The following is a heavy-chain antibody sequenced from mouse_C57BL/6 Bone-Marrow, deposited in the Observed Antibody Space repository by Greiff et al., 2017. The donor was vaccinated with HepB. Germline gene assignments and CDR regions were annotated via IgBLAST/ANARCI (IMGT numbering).Heavy chain of an antibody. Sequence: VQLQQPGAELVRPGSSVKLSCKASGYTFTSYWMDWVKQRPGQGLEWIGNIYPSDSETHYNQKFKDKATLTVDKSSSTAYMQLSSLTSEDSAVYYCARKGDYYGSSPDYWGQGTTLTVSS. V-gene: IGHV1-61*01. D-gene: IGHD1-1*01. CDR2: IYPSDSET. CDR1: GYTFTSYW. J-gene: IGHJ2*01. CDR3: ARKGDYYGSSPDY.